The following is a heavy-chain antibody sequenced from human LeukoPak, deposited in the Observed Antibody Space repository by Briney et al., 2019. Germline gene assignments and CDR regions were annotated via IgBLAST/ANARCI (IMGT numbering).Heavy chain of an antibody. V-gene: IGHV4-4*02. J-gene: IGHJ4*02. CDR3: ARVLLWFGELYTDY. CDR2: IYHSGST. CDR1: GGSISSSNW. D-gene: IGHD3-10*01. Sequence: PSGTLSLTCAVSGGSISSSNWWSWVRQPPGKGLEWIGEIYHSGSTNYNPSLRSRVTISVDKSKNQFSVKLSSVTAADTAVYYCARVLLWFGELYTDYWGQGTLVTVSS.